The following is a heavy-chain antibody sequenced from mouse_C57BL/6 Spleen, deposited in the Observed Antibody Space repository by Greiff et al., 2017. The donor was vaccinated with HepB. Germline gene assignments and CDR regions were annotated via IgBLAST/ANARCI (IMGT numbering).Heavy chain of an antibody. CDR2: ISSGSSTI. Sequence: EVHLVESGGGLVKPGGSLKLSCAASGFTFSDYGMHWVRQAPEKGLEWVAYISSGSSTIYYADTVKGRFTISRDNAKNTLFLQMTSLRSEDTAMYYCARPDGYYAMDYWGQGTSVTVSS. V-gene: IGHV5-17*01. CDR3: ARPDGYYAMDY. D-gene: IGHD2-3*01. CDR1: GFTFSDYG. J-gene: IGHJ4*01.